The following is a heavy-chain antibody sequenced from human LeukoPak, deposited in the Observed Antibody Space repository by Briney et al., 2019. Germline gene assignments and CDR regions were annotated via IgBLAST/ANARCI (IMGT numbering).Heavy chain of an antibody. J-gene: IGHJ5*01. Sequence: PSETLTLTCAVYGGSFSGYSLSWIRQPPGKGLEWIGEINHSGSTNYTPSLKSRVTISVDTSKNQLSLNLSCVTAADTAVYYCARGSGWRNCFDSWGQGTLVTVSS. V-gene: IGHV4-34*01. D-gene: IGHD2-15*01. CDR3: ARGSGWRNCFDS. CDR2: INHSGST. CDR1: GGSFSGYS.